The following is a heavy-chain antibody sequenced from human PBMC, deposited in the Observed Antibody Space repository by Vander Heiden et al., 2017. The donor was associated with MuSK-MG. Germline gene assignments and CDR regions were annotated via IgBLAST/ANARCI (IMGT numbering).Heavy chain of an antibody. D-gene: IGHD6-19*01. V-gene: IGHV3-23*01. Sequence: EVQLLESGGGLVQPGGSLRLSCAASGFTFSSYAMSGVRQAQGNGLEWVSAISGSGGSTYYADSGKGRFTISRDNAKNTLYMQMNRMRAEETAVYYCAKSSSGVDGGGYFDYWGQGTLVTVHS. J-gene: IGHJ4*02. CDR3: AKSSSGVDGGGYFDY. CDR1: GFTFSSYA. CDR2: ISGSGGST.